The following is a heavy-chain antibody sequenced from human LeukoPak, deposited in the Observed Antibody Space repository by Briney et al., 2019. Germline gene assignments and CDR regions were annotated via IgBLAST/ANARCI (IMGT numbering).Heavy chain of an antibody. CDR2: INSDGSST. D-gene: IGHD4-17*01. V-gene: IGHV3-74*01. J-gene: IGHJ4*02. CDR3: AREMSTVTSLAY. CDR1: GFTFRSYW. Sequence: QPGGSLRLSCAASGFTFRSYWMHWVRQAPGKGLVWVSRINSDGSSTNYADSVKGRSTISRDNAKNTLYLHMNSLRAEDTAVYYCAREMSTVTSLAYWGQGTLVTVSS.